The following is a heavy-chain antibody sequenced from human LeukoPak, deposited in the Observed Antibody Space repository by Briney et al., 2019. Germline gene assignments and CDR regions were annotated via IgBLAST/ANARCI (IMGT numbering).Heavy chain of an antibody. CDR1: GFTFSSYA. V-gene: IGHV3-23*01. CDR3: AKDGDHYYGSGSYYIPPHWFDP. J-gene: IGHJ5*02. CDR2: ISGSGGST. D-gene: IGHD3-10*01. Sequence: GGSLRLSCAASGFTFSSYAMSWVRQAPGKGLEWVSAISGSGGSTYYADSVKGRFTISRDNSKNTLYLQMNSLRAEDTAVYYCAKDGDHYYGSGSYYIPPHWFDPRGQGTLVTVSS.